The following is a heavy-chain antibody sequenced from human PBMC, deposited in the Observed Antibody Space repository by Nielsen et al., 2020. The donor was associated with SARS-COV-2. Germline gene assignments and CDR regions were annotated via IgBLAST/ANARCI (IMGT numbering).Heavy chain of an antibody. V-gene: IGHV1-2*04. CDR3: AREGVTGDPFDY. D-gene: IGHD7-27*01. Sequence: ASVKVSCKASGYTFTGYYMHWVRQAPGQGLEWMGWINPNSGGTNYAQKFQGWVTMTRGTSISTAYMELSRLRSDDTAVYYCAREGVTGDPFDYWGQGTLVAVSS. CDR1: GYTFTGYY. CDR2: INPNSGGT. J-gene: IGHJ4*02.